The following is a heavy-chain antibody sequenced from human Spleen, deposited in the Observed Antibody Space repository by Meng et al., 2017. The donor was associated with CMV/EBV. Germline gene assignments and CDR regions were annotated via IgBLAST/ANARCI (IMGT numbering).Heavy chain of an antibody. Sequence: ASVKVSCKASGGTVSSNTISWVRQAPGQGLEWMGIINPSGGSTSYAQKFQGRVTMTRDTSTSTVYMELSSLRSEDTAVYYCARGEYSNSYLVFEYWGQGTLVTVSS. CDR1: GGTVSSNT. CDR3: ARGEYSNSYLVFEY. CDR2: INPSGGST. J-gene: IGHJ4*02. V-gene: IGHV1-46*01. D-gene: IGHD6-6*01.